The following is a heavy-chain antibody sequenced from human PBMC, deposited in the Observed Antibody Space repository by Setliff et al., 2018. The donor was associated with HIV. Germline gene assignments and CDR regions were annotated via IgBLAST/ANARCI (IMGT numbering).Heavy chain of an antibody. V-gene: IGHV4-4*08. CDR2: IYTSGST. J-gene: IGHJ6*03. CDR1: GGSISSYY. CDR3: ARIVRWELVATSTFFYYYMVV. Sequence: SETLSLTCTVSGGSISSYYWSWIRQPPGKALEWIGYIYTSGSTNYNPSLKSRVTISVDTSKNQFSLTLSSVTAADTAVYYCARIVRWELVATSTFFYYYMVVWGKGTTVTVSS. D-gene: IGHD1-26*01.